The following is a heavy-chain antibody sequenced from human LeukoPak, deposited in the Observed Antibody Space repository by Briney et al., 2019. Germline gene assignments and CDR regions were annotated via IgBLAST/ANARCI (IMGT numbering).Heavy chain of an antibody. D-gene: IGHD3-9*01. CDR2: MNSDGSRT. J-gene: IGHJ4*02. CDR3: ARDALDSTPMDY. Sequence: GGSLRLSCAASGFTFSSYWMHWVRQAPGKGLVWVSCMNSDGSRTKYADSVKGRFTISRDNAKNTLYLQMNSLRVEDTAVYYCARDALDSTPMDYWGQGTLVTVSS. V-gene: IGHV3-74*03. CDR1: GFTFSSYW.